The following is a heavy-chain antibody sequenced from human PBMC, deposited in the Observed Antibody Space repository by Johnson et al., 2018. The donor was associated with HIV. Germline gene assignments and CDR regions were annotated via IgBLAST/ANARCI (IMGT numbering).Heavy chain of an antibody. Sequence: VQLVESGGGLVQPGRSLRLSCAASGFTFHDYAMHWVRQVPGKGLEWVSGISWSSGSIGYADSVKGRFTISRDNAKNSLYLQMNSLRAEDTALYFCAKDISGYYGGNSAFDIWGQGTMVTVSS. V-gene: IGHV3-9*01. D-gene: IGHD4-23*01. J-gene: IGHJ3*02. CDR3: AKDISGYYGGNSAFDI. CDR2: ISWSSGSI. CDR1: GFTFHDYA.